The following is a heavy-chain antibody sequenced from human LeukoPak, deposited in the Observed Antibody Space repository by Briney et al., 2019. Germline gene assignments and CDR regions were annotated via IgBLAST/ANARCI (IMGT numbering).Heavy chain of an antibody. D-gene: IGHD3-9*01. J-gene: IGHJ4*02. CDR1: GDSITNSNFY. CDR3: AGRGIVTGYFDF. CDR2: IFHSGST. Sequence: SEPLSLTCTVSGDSITNSNFYWGWIRQSPGKGLEWIGSIFHSGSTNYNPSLKSRVTISVDTSKNQFDLRVRSVTAAETALYYCAGRGIVTGYFDFWGRGTLVTVSS. V-gene: IGHV4-39*01.